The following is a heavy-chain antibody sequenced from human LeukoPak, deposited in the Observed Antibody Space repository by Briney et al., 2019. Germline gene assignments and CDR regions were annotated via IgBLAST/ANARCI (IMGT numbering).Heavy chain of an antibody. CDR2: ISSSSSYI. V-gene: IGHV3-21*01. J-gene: IGHJ4*02. CDR1: GFTFSSYS. Sequence: GGSLRLSCAASGFTFSSYSMNWVRQAPGKGLEWVSSISSSSSYIYYADSVKGRFTISRDNAKNLLYLQMNTLRAEDTALYYCAGDRGYGGYEEAGYCGGGRLDTDSS. D-gene: IGHD5-12*01. CDR3: AGDRGYGGYEEAGY.